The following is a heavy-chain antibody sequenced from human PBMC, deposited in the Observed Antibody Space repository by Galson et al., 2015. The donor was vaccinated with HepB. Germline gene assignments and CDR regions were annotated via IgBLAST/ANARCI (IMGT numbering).Heavy chain of an antibody. D-gene: IGHD5-18*01. CDR1: GFTFSSYG. J-gene: IGHJ4*02. CDR2: IWYDGSNK. V-gene: IGHV3-33*06. Sequence: SLRLSCAASGFTFSSYGMHWVRQAPGKGLEWVAVIWYDGSNKYYADSVKGRFTISRDNSKNTLYLQMNSLRAEDTAVYYCAKESSHENLMPWWIQSHKHGTHFDYWGQGTLVTVSS. CDR3: AKESSHENLMPWWIQSHKHGTHFDY.